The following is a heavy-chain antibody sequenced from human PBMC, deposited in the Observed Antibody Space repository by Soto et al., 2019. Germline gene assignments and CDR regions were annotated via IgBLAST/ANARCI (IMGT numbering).Heavy chain of an antibody. CDR2: IIPILGIA. V-gene: IGHV1-69*02. CDR3: ASTTYYYGSGSLGWFDP. D-gene: IGHD3-10*01. CDR1: GGTFSSYT. J-gene: IGHJ5*02. Sequence: QVQLVQSGAEVKKPGSSVKVSCKASGGTFSSYTISWVRQAPGQGLEWMGRIIPILGIANYAQKFQGRVTITAEKSTSTAYMELSSLRSEDTAVYYCASTTYYYGSGSLGWFDPWGQGTLVTVSS.